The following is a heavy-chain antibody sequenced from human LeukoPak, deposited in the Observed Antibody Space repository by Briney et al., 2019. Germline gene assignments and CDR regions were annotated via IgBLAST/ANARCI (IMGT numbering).Heavy chain of an antibody. V-gene: IGHV3-74*03. Sequence: GGSQTLPCVASGFTFSRNWIHWVRQAPGKGLVWVSRINTDGSSTTYGDSVKGRFTISRDNAKNTVYLQMNSLRGEDTAVYYCARDLDGYRAFDTRGDGAMVTVSS. CDR3: ARDLDGYRAFDT. CDR1: GFTFSRNW. CDR2: INTDGSST. J-gene: IGHJ3*02. D-gene: IGHD5-24*01.